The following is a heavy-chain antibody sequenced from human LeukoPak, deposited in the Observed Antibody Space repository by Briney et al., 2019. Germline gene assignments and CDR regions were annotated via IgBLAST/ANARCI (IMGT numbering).Heavy chain of an antibody. CDR1: GYTFTGYY. J-gene: IGHJ6*02. Sequence: ASVKVSCKASGYTFTGYYMHWVRQAPGQGLEWMGWINPNSGGTNYAQKFQGRVTMTRDTSISTAYMELSRLRSDDTAVYCCARESLPIRSSGWYGGTYYYYYGMDVWGQGTTVTVSS. D-gene: IGHD6-19*01. CDR3: ARESLPIRSSGWYGGTYYYYYGMDV. CDR2: INPNSGGT. V-gene: IGHV1-2*02.